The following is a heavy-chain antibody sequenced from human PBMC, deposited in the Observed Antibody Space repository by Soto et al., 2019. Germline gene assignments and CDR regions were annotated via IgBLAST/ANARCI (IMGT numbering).Heavy chain of an antibody. D-gene: IGHD3-10*01. Sequence: ASVKVSCKVSGYTLTELSMHWVRQAPGKGLEWMGGFDPEDGETIYAQKFQGRVTMTEDTSTDTAYMELSSLRSEDTAVYYCATVRAPITMVREPVDVWGQGTTVTVSS. CDR1: GYTLTELS. CDR2: FDPEDGET. CDR3: ATVRAPITMVREPVDV. V-gene: IGHV1-24*01. J-gene: IGHJ6*02.